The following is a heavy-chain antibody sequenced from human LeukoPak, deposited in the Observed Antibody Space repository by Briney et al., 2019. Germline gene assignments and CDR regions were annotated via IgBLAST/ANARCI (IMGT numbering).Heavy chain of an antibody. Sequence: GGSLRLSCAASGFSFADYAMHWVRQGPGKGLEWVSSINWNSGIIDYADSVKGRFTISRDNAKNSLYLQMSSLRAEDTAVYYCARGYSGTYRFGYWGQGTLVTVSS. D-gene: IGHD1-26*01. CDR2: INWNSGII. V-gene: IGHV3-9*01. CDR3: ARGYSGTYRFGY. J-gene: IGHJ4*02. CDR1: GFSFADYA.